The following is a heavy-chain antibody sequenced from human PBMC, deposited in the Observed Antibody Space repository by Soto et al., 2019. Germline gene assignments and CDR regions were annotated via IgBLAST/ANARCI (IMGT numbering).Heavy chain of an antibody. D-gene: IGHD3-22*01. CDR2: ISYDGSNK. Sequence: QVQLVESGGGVVQPGRSLRLSCAASGFTFSSYGMHWVRQAPGKGLEWVAVISYDGSNKYYADSVKGRFTISRDNSKNPLYLQMNSLRAEDTAVYYCARDRYYDSSGLDYWGQGTLVTVSS. CDR3: ARDRYYDSSGLDY. CDR1: GFTFSSYG. J-gene: IGHJ4*02. V-gene: IGHV3-30*03.